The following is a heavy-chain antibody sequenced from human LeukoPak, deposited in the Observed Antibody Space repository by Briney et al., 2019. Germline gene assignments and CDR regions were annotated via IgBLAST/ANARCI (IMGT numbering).Heavy chain of an antibody. CDR2: ISGFGGAT. D-gene: IGHD6-13*01. CDR1: GFTFNNYA. CDR3: AKEGDSSSWYED. V-gene: IGHV3-23*01. J-gene: IGHJ4*02. Sequence: GGSLRLSCAAPGFTFNNYAMNSVRQAPGKGLEWVSGISGFGGATNYADSVKGRATISRDNSKNTLYLQMNSLRAEDTAVYYCAKEGDSSSWYEDWGQGTLVIFSS.